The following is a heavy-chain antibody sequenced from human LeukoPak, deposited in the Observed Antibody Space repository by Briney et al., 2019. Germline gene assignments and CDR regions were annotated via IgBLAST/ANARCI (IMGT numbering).Heavy chain of an antibody. J-gene: IGHJ4*02. V-gene: IGHV5-51*01. D-gene: IGHD2-15*01. Sequence: GASLQISCKSSGYSFTSYWIGWVRQLPGKGLEWMGIIYPGDSDTKYSPSFQGQVTISADKSISTAYLQWSSLKASDTAMYYCARGSLASSGGSFFDYWGQGTLVTVSS. CDR3: ARGSLASSGGSFFDY. CDR1: GYSFTSYW. CDR2: IYPGDSDT.